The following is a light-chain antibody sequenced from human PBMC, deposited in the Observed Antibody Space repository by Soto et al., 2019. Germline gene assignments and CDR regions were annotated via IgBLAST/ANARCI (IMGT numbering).Light chain of an antibody. CDR3: QSYDSSLSGYV. CDR2: GNN. J-gene: IGLJ1*01. CDR1: SSNIGAGYD. V-gene: IGLV1-40*01. Sequence: QSVLTQPPSVSGAPGQRVTMSCTGSSSNIGAGYDVHWYQQLPGTAPKLLIYGNNNRPSGVPDRFSGSKSGTSASLAITGLQAEDEADYYCQSYDSSLSGYVFGTGTKVTVL.